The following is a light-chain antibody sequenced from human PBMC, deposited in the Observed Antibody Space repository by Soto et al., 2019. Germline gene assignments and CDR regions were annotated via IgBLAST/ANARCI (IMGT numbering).Light chain of an antibody. CDR1: QSVSNW. V-gene: IGKV1-5*03. J-gene: IGKJ1*01. Sequence: DIQMTQSPSALSASVGDRVTITCRASQSVSNWLAWYRQKPGEAPKLLIYDGSTLERGVPSRFRGSGSGTEFTLTISSLQPDDFATFYYQQYDTYSRTFGQGTKVEVK. CDR3: QQYDTYSRT. CDR2: DGS.